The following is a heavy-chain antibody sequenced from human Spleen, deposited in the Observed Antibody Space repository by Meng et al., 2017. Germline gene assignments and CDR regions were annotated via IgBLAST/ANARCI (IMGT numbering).Heavy chain of an antibody. V-gene: IGHV3-33*01. D-gene: IGHD1-26*01. CDR1: GFTFSNYG. CDR2: IWYDGSKK. CDR3: ARELAGAQRGVDY. Sequence: GESLKISCVASGFTFSNYGMHWVRQAPGKGREWVAIIWYDGSKKNYADSVQGRFTISRDNSKNTLYLQMNSLRAEDTAVYFCARELAGAQRGVDYWGQGTLVTVSS. J-gene: IGHJ4*02.